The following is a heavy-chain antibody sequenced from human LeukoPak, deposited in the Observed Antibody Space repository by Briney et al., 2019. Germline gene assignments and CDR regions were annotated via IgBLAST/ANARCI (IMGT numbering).Heavy chain of an antibody. CDR3: GSYSSSSGGYYYYYMDV. CDR1: GGSISSSSYY. CDR2: IYYSGST. J-gene: IGHJ6*03. D-gene: IGHD6-6*01. V-gene: IGHV4-39*01. Sequence: SETLSLTCTVSGGSISSSSYYWGWIRQPPGKGLEWIGSIYYSGSTYYNPSLKSRVTISVDTSKNQFSLKLSSVTAADTAVYYCGSYSSSSGGYYYYYMDVWGKGTTVTVSS.